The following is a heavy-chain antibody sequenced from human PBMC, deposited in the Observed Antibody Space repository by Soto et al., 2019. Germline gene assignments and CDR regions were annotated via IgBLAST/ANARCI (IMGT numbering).Heavy chain of an antibody. CDR1: GGTFSSYT. CDR3: ARDHVTVTTDYYYGMDV. Sequence: ASVKVSCKASGGTFSSYTISWVRQAPGQGLEWMGRIIPILGIANYAQKFQGRVTITADKSTSTAYMELSSLRSEDTAVYYCARDHVTVTTDYYYGMDVWGQGTTVTVSS. D-gene: IGHD4-17*01. J-gene: IGHJ6*02. V-gene: IGHV1-69*04. CDR2: IIPILGIA.